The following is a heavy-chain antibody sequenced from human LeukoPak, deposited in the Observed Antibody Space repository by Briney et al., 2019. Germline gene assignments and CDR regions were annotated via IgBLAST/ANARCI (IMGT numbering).Heavy chain of an antibody. V-gene: IGHV3-23*01. D-gene: IGHD6-19*01. CDR3: AKDRNSGGWYGELRDC. CDR1: GFTFGSYA. Sequence: GGSLRLSCAASGFTFGSYAMNWVRQAPGKGLEWVSSISWSGGSTYYADSVKGRFTISRDNSKNPLCLQMNSLRAEDTAVYYFAKDRNSGGWYGELRDCWGQGTLVTVS. CDR2: ISWSGGST. J-gene: IGHJ4*02.